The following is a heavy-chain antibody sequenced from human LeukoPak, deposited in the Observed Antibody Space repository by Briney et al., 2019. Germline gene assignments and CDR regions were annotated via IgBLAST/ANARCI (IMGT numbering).Heavy chain of an antibody. Sequence: GASLRLSCAASGFTFSSYAMNWVRQAPGEGLEWVTFISASGSSTHYADSVKGRFTISRDNSNNTLYLQINSLRAEDTAAYYCAKGAQYDFWSGYTLEYFDVWGKGTLVTVSS. V-gene: IGHV3-23*01. J-gene: IGHJ4*02. D-gene: IGHD3-3*01. CDR2: ISASGSST. CDR3: AKGAQYDFWSGYTLEYFDV. CDR1: GFTFSSYA.